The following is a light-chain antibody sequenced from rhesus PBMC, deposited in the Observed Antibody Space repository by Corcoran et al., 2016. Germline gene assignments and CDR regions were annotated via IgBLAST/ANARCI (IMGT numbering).Light chain of an antibody. CDR3: QQRNSYPLT. V-gene: IGKV1-33*01. J-gene: IGKJ4*01. CDR1: QGISNA. Sequence: DIHMTQSPSSLSASVGDKVTITCRASQGISNALAWYQQKPGKAPKLLIYAASNLQSGVPSRFSGSGSGTDFTLTFSSLQPEEFSVYYCQQRNSYPLTFGGGTKVEIK. CDR2: AAS.